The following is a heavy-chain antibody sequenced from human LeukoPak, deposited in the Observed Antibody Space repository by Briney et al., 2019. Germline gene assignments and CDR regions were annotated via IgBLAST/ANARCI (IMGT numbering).Heavy chain of an antibody. CDR3: ASPRGDDSGGYYTWYFHH. CDR1: GGSFSGYH. Sequence: SETLSLTCAVYGGSFSGYHWTWIRQPPGKGLEWIGSGSTYYNPSLKSRVTISVDTSKNQFSLKLSSVTAADTAVYFCASPRGDDSGGYYTWYFHHWGQGILVTVSS. CDR2: SGST. D-gene: IGHD3-22*01. J-gene: IGHJ1*01. V-gene: IGHV4-34*01.